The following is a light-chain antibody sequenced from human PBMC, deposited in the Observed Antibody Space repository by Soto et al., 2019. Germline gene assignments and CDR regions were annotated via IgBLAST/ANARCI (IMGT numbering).Light chain of an antibody. V-gene: IGLV8-61*01. CDR2: STN. Sequence: QTVVTQEPSFSVSPGVTVTLTCGLSSGSVSTSYYPSWYQQTPGQAPRTLIYSTNTRSSGVPDRFSGSILGNKAALTITGAQADDESDYYCVLYMGSGICVFGGGTKLTVL. J-gene: IGLJ2*01. CDR1: SGSVSTSYY. CDR3: VLYMGSGICV.